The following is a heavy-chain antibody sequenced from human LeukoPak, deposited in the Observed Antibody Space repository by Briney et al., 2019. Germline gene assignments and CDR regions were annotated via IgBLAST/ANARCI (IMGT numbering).Heavy chain of an antibody. Sequence: GGSLRLSCAASEFTFSSYSMNWVRQAPGKGLEWVSVIYSGGSTYYADSVKGRFTISRDNSKNTLYLQMNSLRAEDTAVYYCARVSSGVSWGQGTLVTVSS. CDR1: EFTFSSYS. D-gene: IGHD1-26*01. CDR2: IYSGGST. CDR3: ARVSSGVS. V-gene: IGHV3-53*01. J-gene: IGHJ1*01.